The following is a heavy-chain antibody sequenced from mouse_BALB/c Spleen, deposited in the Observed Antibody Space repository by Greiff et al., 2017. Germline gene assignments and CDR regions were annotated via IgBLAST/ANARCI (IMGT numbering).Heavy chain of an antibody. CDR1: GFTFSDYG. CDR2: ISNLAYSI. Sequence: EVKLVESGGGLVQPGGSRKLSCAASGFTFSDYGMAWVRQAPGKGPEWVGFISNLAYSIYYADTVTGRFTISRENAKNTLYLEMSSLRSEDTAMYYCARGYDYDGPWFAYWGQGTLVTVSA. CDR3: ARGYDYDGPWFAY. J-gene: IGHJ3*01. D-gene: IGHD2-4*01. V-gene: IGHV5-15*02.